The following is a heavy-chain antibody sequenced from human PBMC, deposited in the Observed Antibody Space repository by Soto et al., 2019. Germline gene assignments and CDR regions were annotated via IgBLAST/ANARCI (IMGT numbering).Heavy chain of an antibody. CDR3: ASRLGGLYAFDI. Sequence: SETLSLTCTVSGGSISSSSYYWGWIRQPPGKGLEWIGSIYYSGSTYYNPSLKSRVTISVDTSKNQFSLKLSPVTAADTAVYYCASRLGGLYAFDIWGQGTMVTVSS. J-gene: IGHJ3*02. CDR2: IYYSGST. CDR1: GGSISSSSYY. V-gene: IGHV4-39*01. D-gene: IGHD3-16*01.